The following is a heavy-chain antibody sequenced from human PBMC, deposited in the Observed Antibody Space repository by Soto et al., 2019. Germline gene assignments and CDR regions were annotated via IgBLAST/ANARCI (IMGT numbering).Heavy chain of an antibody. Sequence: LRLSCAASGFTFSSYSMHWVRQAPGKGLEWVSSISSSSSYIYYADSVKGRFTISRDNAKNSLYLQMNSLRAEDTAVYYCARDLWECLGELLPRHDFYGM. CDR2: ISSSSSYI. CDR3: ARDLWECLGELLPRHDFYGM. D-gene: IGHD3-10*01. V-gene: IGHV3-21*01. CDR1: GFTFSSYS. J-gene: IGHJ6*01.